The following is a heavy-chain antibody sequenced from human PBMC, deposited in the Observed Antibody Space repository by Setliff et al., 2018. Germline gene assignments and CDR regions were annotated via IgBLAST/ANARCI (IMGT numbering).Heavy chain of an antibody. J-gene: IGHJ4*01. D-gene: IGHD7-27*01. CDR2: IFHDGRDV. CDR1: GFAFDSYA. CDR3: AGVHWTTNWFLHY. V-gene: IGHV3-30*03. Sequence: GGSLRLSCAASGFAFDSYAMHWVRQAPGKGLEWVAIIFHDGRDVYYGDSVQGRFAISRDNSKNTLYLQMNSLRSDDTAVYYCAGVHWTTNWFLHYWGQGTLVTVSS.